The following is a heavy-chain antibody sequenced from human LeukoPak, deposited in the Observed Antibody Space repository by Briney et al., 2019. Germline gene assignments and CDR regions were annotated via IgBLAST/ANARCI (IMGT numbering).Heavy chain of an antibody. J-gene: IGHJ4*02. D-gene: IGHD6-13*01. V-gene: IGHV1-18*01. CDR2: ISAYNGNT. CDR3: ASPGNGSSWGYFDY. CDR1: GYTFTSYG. Sequence: ASVKVSCKASGYTFTSYGISWVRQAPGQGREWMGWISAYNGNTNYAQKLQGRVTMTTDTSTSTAYMELRSLRSDDTAVYYCASPGNGSSWGYFDYWGQGTLVTVSS.